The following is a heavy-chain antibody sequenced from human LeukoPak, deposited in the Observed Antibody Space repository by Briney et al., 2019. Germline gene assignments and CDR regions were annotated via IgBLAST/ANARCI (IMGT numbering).Heavy chain of an antibody. CDR3: ARDLGWFGELLVDY. J-gene: IGHJ4*02. V-gene: IGHV1-2*02. Sequence: GASVKVSCKASGYTFTGYYMHWVRQAPGQGLEWMGWINPSSGGTNYAQKFQGRVTMTRDTSISTAYMELSRLRSDDTAVYYCARDLGWFGELLVDYWGQGTLVTVSS. CDR2: INPSSGGT. D-gene: IGHD3-10*01. CDR1: GYTFTGYY.